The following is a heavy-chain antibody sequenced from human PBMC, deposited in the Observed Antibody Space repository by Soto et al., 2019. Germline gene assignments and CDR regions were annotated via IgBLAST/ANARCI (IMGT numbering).Heavy chain of an antibody. CDR1: GYSFINFW. CDR2: VAPIDSDT. J-gene: IGHJ4*02. V-gene: IGHV5-51*01. Sequence: CQASGYSFINFWVGWVRQMPGKGLEWMGIVAPIDSDTRYSPSFQGQVTISVDRSINTVYLQWSSLKASDTAIYYCARDVDADFRTDFDYWGRGTLVTVSS. D-gene: IGHD4-17*01. CDR3: ARDVDADFRTDFDY.